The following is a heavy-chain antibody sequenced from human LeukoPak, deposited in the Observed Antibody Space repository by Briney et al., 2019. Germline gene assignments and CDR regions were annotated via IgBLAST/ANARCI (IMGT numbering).Heavy chain of an antibody. V-gene: IGHV3-43*02. CDR1: GFTFDDYA. Sequence: GGSLRLSCAASGFTFDDYAMHWVRQAPGKGLEWVSLISGDGGSTYYADSVKGRFTTSRDNSKNSLYLQMNSLRTEDTALYYCAKGPTTPGNSGYFQHWGQGTLVTVSS. D-gene: IGHD4-23*01. J-gene: IGHJ1*01. CDR2: ISGDGGST. CDR3: AKGPTTPGNSGYFQH.